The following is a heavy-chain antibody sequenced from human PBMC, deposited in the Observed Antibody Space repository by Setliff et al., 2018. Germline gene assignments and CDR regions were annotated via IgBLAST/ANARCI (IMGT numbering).Heavy chain of an antibody. V-gene: IGHV1-69*13. D-gene: IGHD3-3*01. CDR3: AGGPRHNFWSGYYLVAVNY. Sequence: ASVKVSCKASGGTFSSYAISWVRQAPGQGLEWMGGIIPIFGTANYAQKFQGRVTITADESTTTFYMEVSSLRSDDTAVYYCAGGPRHNFWSGYYLVAVNYWGQGTLVTVSS. CDR2: IIPIFGTA. CDR1: GGTFSSYA. J-gene: IGHJ4*02.